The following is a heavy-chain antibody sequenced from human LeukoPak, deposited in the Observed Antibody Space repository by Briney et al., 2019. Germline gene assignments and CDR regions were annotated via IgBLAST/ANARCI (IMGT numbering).Heavy chain of an antibody. Sequence: GGSLRLSCEGPERMVRNSCMSWVRQSPGRGLEWVSVIYSGGSTDYADSVKGRFTTSRDTSKNTLYLQMNDVRAEDTGIYYCVRDLRDRRGYSNYYMDVWGKGTTVTVSS. V-gene: IGHV3-53*01. D-gene: IGHD3-10*01. CDR3: VRDLRDRRGYSNYYMDV. J-gene: IGHJ6*03. CDR2: IYSGGST. CDR1: ERMVRNSC.